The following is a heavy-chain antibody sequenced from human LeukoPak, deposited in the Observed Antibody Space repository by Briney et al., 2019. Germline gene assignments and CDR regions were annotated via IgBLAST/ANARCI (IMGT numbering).Heavy chain of an antibody. D-gene: IGHD1-20*01. CDR3: ARTNWNAFFDY. J-gene: IGHJ4*02. CDR2: IYYSGST. CDR1: GGSISSYY. Sequence: PSETLSFTCTASGGSISSYYWSWIRQRPGKGLEWIGYIYYSGSTNYNPSLKSRVTISVDTSKNQFSLKLSSVTAADTAVYYCARTNWNAFFDYWGQGTLVTVSS. V-gene: IGHV4-59*01.